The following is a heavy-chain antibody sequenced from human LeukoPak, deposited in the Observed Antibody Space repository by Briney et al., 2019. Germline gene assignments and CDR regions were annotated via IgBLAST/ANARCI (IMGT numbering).Heavy chain of an antibody. D-gene: IGHD2-21*02. CDR1: GGTFSSYA. CDR2: IIPIFGTA. V-gene: IGHV1-69*13. Sequence: SMNVSCKASGGTFSSYAISWVRQAPGQGLEWMGGIIPIFGTANYAQKFQGRVAITADESTSAAYMELSSLRSEDTAVYYCASCGGDCYLAMVYFDYWGQGTLVTVSS. J-gene: IGHJ4*02. CDR3: ASCGGDCYLAMVYFDY.